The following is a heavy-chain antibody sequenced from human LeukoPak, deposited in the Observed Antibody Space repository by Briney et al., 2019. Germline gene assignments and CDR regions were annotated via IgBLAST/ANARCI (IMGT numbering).Heavy chain of an antibody. J-gene: IGHJ4*02. Sequence: GGSLRLSCAASGFTVSNNYMSWVRQAPGKGLEWVSVIYSGGSTYYADSVKGRFTISRDSSKNTLYLQMDSLRAEDTAVYYCARDSLGMSTLDSWGQGTLVTVSS. CDR1: GFTVSNNY. CDR3: ARDSLGMSTLDS. V-gene: IGHV3-53*01. D-gene: IGHD5/OR15-5a*01. CDR2: IYSGGST.